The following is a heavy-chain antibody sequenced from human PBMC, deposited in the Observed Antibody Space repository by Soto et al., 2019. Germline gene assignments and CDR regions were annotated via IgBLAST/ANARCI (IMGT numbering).Heavy chain of an antibody. J-gene: IGHJ6*02. D-gene: IGHD6-13*01. Sequence: QITLKESGPTLVKPTQTLTLTCTFSGFSLSSSGVGVGWIRQPPGKSLEWLAVLYFNGDRRRSPSLENRLTITKDTYENQVVLTMTNMDPVDTGTYYCIYRRAAYDYHGLDVWGQGTTVTVSS. CDR3: IYRRAAYDYHGLDV. CDR1: GFSLSSSGVG. V-gene: IGHV2-5*01. CDR2: LYFNGDR.